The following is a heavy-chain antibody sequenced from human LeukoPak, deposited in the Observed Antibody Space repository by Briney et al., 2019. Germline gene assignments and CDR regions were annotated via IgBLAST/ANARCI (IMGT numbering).Heavy chain of an antibody. CDR3: ARVGYCSGGSCFDYYFDY. J-gene: IGHJ4*02. CDR2: INPNSGGT. CDR1: GYTFTGYY. D-gene: IGHD2-15*01. V-gene: IGHV1-2*02. Sequence: ASVKVSCKASGYTFTGYYMHWVRQAPGQGLEWMGWINPNSGGTNYAQKFQGRGTMTRDTSISTAYMELSRLRSDDTAVYYCARVGYCSGGSCFDYYFDYWGQGTLVTVSS.